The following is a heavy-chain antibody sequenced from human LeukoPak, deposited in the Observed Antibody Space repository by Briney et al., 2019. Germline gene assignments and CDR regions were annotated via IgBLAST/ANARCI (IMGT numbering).Heavy chain of an antibody. V-gene: IGHV4-34*01. D-gene: IGHD3-22*01. CDR1: GGSFSGYY. CDR2: INHSGST. Sequence: SETLSLTCAVYGGSFSGYYWSWIRQPPGKGLEWIGEINHSGSTNYNPSLKSRVTISVDTSKNQFSLKLSSVTAADTAVYYCARGPAVSYYYDRSGYPFDYWGQGTLVTVSS. CDR3: ARGPAVSYYYDRSGYPFDY. J-gene: IGHJ4*02.